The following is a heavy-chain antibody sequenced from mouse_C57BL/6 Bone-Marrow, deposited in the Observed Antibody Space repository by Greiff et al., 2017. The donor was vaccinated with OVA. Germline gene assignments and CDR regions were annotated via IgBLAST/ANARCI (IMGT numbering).Heavy chain of an antibody. CDR2: IDPSDSYT. CDR1: GYTFTSYW. J-gene: IGHJ2*01. Sequence: QVQLQQPGAELVMPGASVKLSCTASGYTFTSYWMHWVKQRPGQGLEWIGEIDPSDSYTNYNQKFKGKSTLTVDKSSSTAYMQLSSLTSEDSAVYYCAREGVYYYGSSYDYWGQGTTLTVSS. D-gene: IGHD1-1*01. CDR3: AREGVYYYGSSYDY. V-gene: IGHV1-69*01.